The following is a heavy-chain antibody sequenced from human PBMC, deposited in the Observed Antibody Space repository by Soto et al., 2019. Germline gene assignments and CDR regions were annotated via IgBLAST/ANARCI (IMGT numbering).Heavy chain of an antibody. D-gene: IGHD5-12*01. Sequence: GGSLRLSCAASGFTFGAYVMHWVRQAPGKGLEWVAHISYDGNNKYYADSVKGRFTISRDNSKNTLYLQMNSLRAEDTAVYYCAREDGYRGGDAFDIWGQGTMVTVSS. CDR2: ISYDGNNK. CDR3: AREDGYRGGDAFDI. V-gene: IGHV3-30*14. J-gene: IGHJ3*02. CDR1: GFTFGAYV.